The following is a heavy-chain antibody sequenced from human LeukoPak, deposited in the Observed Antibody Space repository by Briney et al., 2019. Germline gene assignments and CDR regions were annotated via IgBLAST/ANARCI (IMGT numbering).Heavy chain of an antibody. V-gene: IGHV3-74*01. CDR1: GFTFSSYV. D-gene: IGHD5-24*01. J-gene: IGHJ4*02. Sequence: GGSLRLSCEAAGFTFSSYVMHWVRRTPGKGLVWVSRISHDGIISYADSVKGRFTISRDNAKNTLILQMNSLRVEDTAVYYCARDWVYKIDYWGRGTLVTVSS. CDR2: ISHDGII. CDR3: ARDWVYKIDY.